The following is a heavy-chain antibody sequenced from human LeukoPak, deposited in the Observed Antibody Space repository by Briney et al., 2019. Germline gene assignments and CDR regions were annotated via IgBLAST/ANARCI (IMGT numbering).Heavy chain of an antibody. Sequence: PGGSLRLSCAASGFTFSSYSMNWVRQAPGKGLEWVTSISSSSSYIYYADSVKGRFTISRDNAKNSLYLQMNSLRAEDTAVYYCARVMSYYDTWFDPWGQGTLVTVSS. CDR2: ISSSSSYI. D-gene: IGHD3-22*01. V-gene: IGHV3-21*01. CDR1: GFTFSSYS. CDR3: ARVMSYYDTWFDP. J-gene: IGHJ5*02.